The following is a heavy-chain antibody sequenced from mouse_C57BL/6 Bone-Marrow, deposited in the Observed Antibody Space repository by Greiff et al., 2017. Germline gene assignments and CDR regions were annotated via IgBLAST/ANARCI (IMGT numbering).Heavy chain of an antibody. CDR2: INPYNGGT. V-gene: IGHV1-19*01. Sequence: VQLQQSGPVLVKPGASVKMSCTASGYTFTDYYMNWVKQSPGKSLEWIGDINPYNGGTNYNQKFKGKATLTVDKSYITAYMELNSLTSEDSADYYSGSLLTWFAYWGQGNLVTVSA. CDR1: GYTFTDYY. D-gene: IGHD1-1*01. J-gene: IGHJ3*01. CDR3: GSLLTWFAY.